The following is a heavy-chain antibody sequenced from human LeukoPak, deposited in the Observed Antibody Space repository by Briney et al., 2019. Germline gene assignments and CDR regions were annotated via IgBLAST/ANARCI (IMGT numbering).Heavy chain of an antibody. V-gene: IGHV4-4*02. CDR1: GGSISSSTNW. CDR3: ARVKSNWFDP. J-gene: IGHJ5*02. Sequence: PSETLSLTCAVSGGSISSSTNWWSWVRQPPGKGLEWIGEIYHSGGTNYNPSLKSRVTISVDTSKNQFSLKLSSVTAADTAVYYCARVKSNWFDPWGQGTLVTVSS. CDR2: IYHSGGT.